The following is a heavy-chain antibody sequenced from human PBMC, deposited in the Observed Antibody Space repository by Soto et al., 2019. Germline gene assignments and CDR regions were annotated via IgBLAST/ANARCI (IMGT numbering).Heavy chain of an antibody. D-gene: IGHD1-1*01. CDR2: IIPIFGTA. Sequence: SVKVSCKASGYSFTNNDVSWVRQATGQGLEWMGGIIPIFGTANYAQKFQGRVTITADESTSTAYVELSSLRSEDTAVYYCARDSGTSYYYYGMDVWGQGTTVTVSS. CDR3: ARDSGTSYYYYGMDV. J-gene: IGHJ6*02. CDR1: GYSFTNND. V-gene: IGHV1-69*13.